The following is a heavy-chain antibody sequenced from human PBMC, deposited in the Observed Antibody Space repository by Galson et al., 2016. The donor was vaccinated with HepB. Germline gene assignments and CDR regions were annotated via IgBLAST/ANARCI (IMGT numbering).Heavy chain of an antibody. CDR3: ARVGTAMVIPGQFDY. J-gene: IGHJ4*02. V-gene: IGHV3-74*01. Sequence: SLRLSCAASGFTFSNYWMYWVRQAPGKGLVWVSRINSDESIIDYADDVKGRFSISRDNAKNTLYLQMNSLRVEDTAVYYCARVGTAMVIPGQFDYWGQGTLVTVSS. D-gene: IGHD5-18*01. CDR1: GFTFSNYW. CDR2: INSDESII.